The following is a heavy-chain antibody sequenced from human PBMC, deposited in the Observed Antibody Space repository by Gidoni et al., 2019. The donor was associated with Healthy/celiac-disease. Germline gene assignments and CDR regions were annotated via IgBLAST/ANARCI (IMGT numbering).Heavy chain of an antibody. J-gene: IGHJ4*02. D-gene: IGHD3-22*01. CDR3: AKDRYYYDSSGYYHIDY. V-gene: IGHV3-30*18. Sequence: QAQLFESGGGVVQPGRSLRLSCAAAGFPFASYVMHWVRKAPGNGLDWVAVISDDGSNKYYADSVKGRFTISRDNSKNTLYLQMNSLRAEDTAVYYCAKDRYYYDSSGYYHIDYWGQGTLVTVSS. CDR1: GFPFASYV. CDR2: ISDDGSNK.